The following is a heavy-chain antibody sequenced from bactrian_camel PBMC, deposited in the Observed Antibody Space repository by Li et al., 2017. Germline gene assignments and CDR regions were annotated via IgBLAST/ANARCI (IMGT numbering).Heavy chain of an antibody. Sequence: HVQLVESGGGSVQAGGSLRLSCVASGYTYTMAWFRQAPGKGLEWVSTIHSSGSSTAYADSVKGRFTVSRDNAKNTLYLQLNSLKTEDTAIYYCAADILSGRDYVWAFGYWGQGTQVTVS. J-gene: IGHJ6*01. CDR1: GYTYT. CDR3: AADILSGRDYVWAFGY. D-gene: IGHD4*01. CDR2: IHSSGSST. V-gene: IGHV3S1*01.